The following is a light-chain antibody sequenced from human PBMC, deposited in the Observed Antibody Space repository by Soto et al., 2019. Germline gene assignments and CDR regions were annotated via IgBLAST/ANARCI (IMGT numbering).Light chain of an antibody. CDR1: QSFSSGF. Sequence: EIVLTQSPGTLSLSPGERATLSCRASQSFSSGFLAWYQQKPGQAPRLLIYGASTRATDIPDRFSGSGSGTDFTLTISRLEPDDFAVYFCHQYGSSPETFGQGTKVDIK. J-gene: IGKJ1*01. CDR2: GAS. CDR3: HQYGSSPET. V-gene: IGKV3-20*01.